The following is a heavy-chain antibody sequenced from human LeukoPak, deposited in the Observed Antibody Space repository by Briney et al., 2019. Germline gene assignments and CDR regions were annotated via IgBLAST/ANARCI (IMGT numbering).Heavy chain of an antibody. Sequence: ASVTVSFKASGYTFTGYYMYWVRQAPGQGREWMGWINPNSGGTNYAQKFQGRVTMTRDTSISTAYMELSRLRSDDTAVYYCAREGGRGNYYAYWGQGTLVTVSS. V-gene: IGHV1-2*02. CDR1: GYTFTGYY. J-gene: IGHJ4*02. CDR2: INPNSGGT. D-gene: IGHD1-26*01. CDR3: AREGGRGNYYAY.